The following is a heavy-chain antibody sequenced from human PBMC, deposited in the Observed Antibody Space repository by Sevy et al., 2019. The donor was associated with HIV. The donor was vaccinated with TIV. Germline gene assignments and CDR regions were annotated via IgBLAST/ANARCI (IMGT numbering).Heavy chain of an antibody. CDR2: LSFGCGQI. CDR3: AREGCTRPHDY. CDR1: GFNLNIYS. Sequence: GGSLRLSCVVSGFNLNIYSMSWVRQAPGKGLEWVSTLSFGCGQINYADSVKGRFIISRDDSKNTLYLQMNSLRAEDTAVYFCAREGCTRPHDYWGQGTLVTVSS. V-gene: IGHV3-23*01. J-gene: IGHJ4*02. D-gene: IGHD2-8*01.